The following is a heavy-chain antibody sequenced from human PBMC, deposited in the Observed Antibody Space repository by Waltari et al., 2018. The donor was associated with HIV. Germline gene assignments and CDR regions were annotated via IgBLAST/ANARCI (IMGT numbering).Heavy chain of an antibody. CDR2: IKQDESEK. V-gene: IGHV3-7*01. CDR3: AREALYDSSGYYFDY. Sequence: EVQLVESGGGLVQPGGSLRLSCAASAFTFNKYWMTWVRQAPGKGLEWVANIKQDESEKYYVDSLKGRFTISRDNAKNSLFLQMNSLRVEDTAVYYCAREALYDSSGYYFDYWGQGTLVTVSS. J-gene: IGHJ4*02. CDR1: AFTFNKYW. D-gene: IGHD3-22*01.